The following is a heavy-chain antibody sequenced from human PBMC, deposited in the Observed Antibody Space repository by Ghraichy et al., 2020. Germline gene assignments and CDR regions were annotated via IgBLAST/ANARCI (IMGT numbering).Heavy chain of an antibody. CDR3: TTGRDGVVIMKYYYYGMDV. J-gene: IGHJ6*02. V-gene: IGHV3-15*01. D-gene: IGHD3-3*01. Sequence: VGRIKSKTDGGTTDYAAPVKGRFTISRDDSKTTLYLQMNSLKTEDTAVYYCTTGRDGVVIMKYYYYGMDVWGLVITVT. CDR2: IKSKTDGGTT.